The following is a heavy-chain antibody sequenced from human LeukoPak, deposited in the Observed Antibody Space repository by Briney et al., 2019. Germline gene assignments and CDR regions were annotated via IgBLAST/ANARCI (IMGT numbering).Heavy chain of an antibody. Sequence: GGSLRLSCAASGFTFDDYAMHWVRQAPGKGLEWVSLIGGDGGITYYADSVKGRFTTSRDNSKNSLYLQMNSLRTEDTAFYYCASAVRAHYYYGLDVWGQGTTVTVS. CDR2: IGGDGGIT. J-gene: IGHJ6*02. D-gene: IGHD2-15*01. V-gene: IGHV3-43*02. CDR1: GFTFDDYA. CDR3: ASAVRAHYYYGLDV.